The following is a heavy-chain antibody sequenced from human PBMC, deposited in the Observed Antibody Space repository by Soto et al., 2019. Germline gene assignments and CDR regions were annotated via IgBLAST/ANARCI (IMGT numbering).Heavy chain of an antibody. V-gene: IGHV3-23*01. CDR3: AKDGVTDRDDDYFDY. CDR2: IGASGDIT. Sequence: GGSLRLSCAASGFTFTNFAMSWVRQAPGKGLEWVAGIGASGDITWYADSVKGRLSISRDNSKNTLYLQMNSLRFEDTAVYYCAKDGVTDRDDDYFDYWGPGTLVTVSS. J-gene: IGHJ4*02. CDR1: GFTFTNFA. D-gene: IGHD2-21*01.